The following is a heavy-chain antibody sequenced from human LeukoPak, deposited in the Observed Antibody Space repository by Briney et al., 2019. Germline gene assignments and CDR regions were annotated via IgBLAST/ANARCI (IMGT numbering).Heavy chain of an antibody. CDR3: ARDPAYYYYYGMDV. V-gene: IGHV1-69*13. J-gene: IGHJ6*02. CDR2: IIPIFGTA. CDR1: GGTFSSYA. Sequence: ASVTVSCKASGGTFSSYAISWVRQAPGQGLEWMGGIIPIFGTANYAQKFQGRVTITADGSTSTAYMELSSLRSEDTAVYYCARDPAYYYYYGMDVWGQGTTVTVSS.